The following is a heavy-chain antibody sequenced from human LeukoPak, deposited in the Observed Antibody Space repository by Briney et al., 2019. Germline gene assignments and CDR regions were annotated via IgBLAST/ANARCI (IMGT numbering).Heavy chain of an antibody. CDR3: ARHGKGWLAPFDY. V-gene: IGHV4-59*08. CDR1: GRSISTYY. CDR2: IYYSGST. Sequence: SETLSLTCTVSGRSISTYYWRWIRQPPGKGLEWMGYIYYSGSTNYNPSLKTRVPISVGTSKNQFSLKLSSVTAADTAVYYCARHGKGWLAPFDYWGQGTLVTVSS. J-gene: IGHJ4*02. D-gene: IGHD5-24*01.